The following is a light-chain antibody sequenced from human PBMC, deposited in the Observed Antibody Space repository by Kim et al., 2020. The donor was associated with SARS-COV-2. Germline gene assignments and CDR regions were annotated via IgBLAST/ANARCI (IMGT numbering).Light chain of an antibody. CDR2: GAS. Sequence: APGEGVALSCRPSQTVRSNVLAWYQQRPGRAPRLLISGASNRATGIPVRFSGSGSGTDFTLTISRLEPEDFVLYFCQQYGKAPLPFGQGTRLEIK. V-gene: IGKV3-20*01. J-gene: IGKJ5*01. CDR3: QQYGKAPLP. CDR1: QTVRSNV.